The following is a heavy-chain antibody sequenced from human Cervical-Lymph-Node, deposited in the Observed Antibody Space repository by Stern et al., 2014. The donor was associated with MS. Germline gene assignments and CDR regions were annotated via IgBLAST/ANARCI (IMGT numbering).Heavy chain of an antibody. CDR3: ASDQLGGDIVVVPAAPYYFDY. D-gene: IGHD2-2*01. J-gene: IGHJ4*02. CDR1: GFTFRSYS. V-gene: IGHV3-21*01. Sequence: QLVESGGGLVKPGGSLRLSCAASGFTFRSYSMNWVRQAPGKGLEWVSSISRSSSYIFYADSVKGRFTISRDNAKNSLYLQMNSLRAEDTAVYYCASDQLGGDIVVVPAAPYYFDYWGQGTLVTVSS. CDR2: ISRSSSYI.